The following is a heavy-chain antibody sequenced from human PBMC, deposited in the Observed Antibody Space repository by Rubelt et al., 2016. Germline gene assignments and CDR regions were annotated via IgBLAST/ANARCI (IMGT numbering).Heavy chain of an antibody. D-gene: IGHD6-6*01. J-gene: IGHJ3*02. V-gene: IGHV4-39*01. CDR3: VGRATSRSYGVEI. Sequence: QLQLQESGPGLVKPSETLSLTCTVSGASISTSYYYWGWIRQPPGLGLEWIGSIYYSGSTYYNPSLKSRVTMSVDTSNSQFSLRLNAGGAADTAVYYCVGRATSRSYGVEIWGQGTLVTVSS. CDR1: GASISTSYYY. CDR2: IYYSGST.